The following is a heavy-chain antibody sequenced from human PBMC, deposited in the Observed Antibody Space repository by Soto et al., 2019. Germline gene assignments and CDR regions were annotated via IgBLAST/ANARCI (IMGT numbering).Heavy chain of an antibody. CDR2: INPNSGGT. Sequence: ASVKVSCKASGYTFTGYYMHWVRQAPGQGLEWMGWINPNSGGTNYAQKFQGWVTMTRDTSISTAYMELSRLRSDDTAVYYCAIGSPALTGIVVVPAAMPGPYYMDVWGKGTTVTVSS. CDR3: AIGSPALTGIVVVPAAMPGPYYMDV. D-gene: IGHD2-2*01. V-gene: IGHV1-2*04. J-gene: IGHJ6*03. CDR1: GYTFTGYY.